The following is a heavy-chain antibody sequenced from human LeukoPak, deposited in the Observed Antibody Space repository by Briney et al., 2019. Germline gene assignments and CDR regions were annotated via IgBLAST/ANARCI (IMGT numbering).Heavy chain of an antibody. CDR2: IYFTGET. J-gene: IGHJ4*02. V-gene: IGHV4-39*07. CDR1: GDSLSSGGHY. D-gene: IGHD3-22*01. Sequence: SETLSLTCTVSGDSLSSGGHYLGWIRQTPGKQLEWIGNIYFTGETSFNPSLKSRLAMSVDTSKNQLFLNLDSMTAADTAVYYCARDSGFWLYWGQGALVTVSS. CDR3: ARDSGFWLY.